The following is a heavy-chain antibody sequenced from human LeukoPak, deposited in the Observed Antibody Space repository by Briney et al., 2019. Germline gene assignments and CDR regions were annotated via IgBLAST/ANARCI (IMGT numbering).Heavy chain of an antibody. J-gene: IGHJ4*02. CDR1: GFTFDDYA. CDR3: AKDWAYLLTSFAS. Sequence: TGGSLRLSCAASGFTFDDYAMHWVRQTPGKGLEWVSGISWNSDNIGYADSVKARFTISTDNAKNSLYLQMNRLRAEDTALYYCAKDWAYLLTSFASWGEGTLVTVSS. CDR2: ISWNSDNI. D-gene: IGHD3-9*01. V-gene: IGHV3-9*01.